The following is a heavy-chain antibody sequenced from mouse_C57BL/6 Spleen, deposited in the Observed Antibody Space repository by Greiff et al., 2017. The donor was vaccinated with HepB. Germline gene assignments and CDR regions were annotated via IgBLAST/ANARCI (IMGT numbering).Heavy chain of an antibody. Sequence: EVHLVESGGGLVKPGGSLKLSCAASGFTFSDYGMHWVRQAPEKGLEWVAYISSGSSTIYYADTVKGRFTISRDNAKNTLFLQMTSLRSEDTAMYYCARAGYYEDYYAMDYWGQGTSVTVSS. CDR3: ARAGYYEDYYAMDY. CDR2: ISSGSSTI. J-gene: IGHJ4*01. CDR1: GFTFSDYG. V-gene: IGHV5-17*01. D-gene: IGHD2-3*01.